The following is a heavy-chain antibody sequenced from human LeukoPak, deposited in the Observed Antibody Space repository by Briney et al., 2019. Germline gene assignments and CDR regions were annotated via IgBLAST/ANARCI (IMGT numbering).Heavy chain of an antibody. D-gene: IGHD2-2*01. CDR2: IYYSGST. CDR1: GGSISSHY. V-gene: IGHV4-59*11. Sequence: SETLSLTCTVSGGSISSHYWSWIRQPPGKGLEWIGYIYYSGSTNYNPSLKSRVTISVDTSKNQFSLKLSSVTAADTAVYYCARVAADIVVVPANAFDIWGQGIMVTVSS. J-gene: IGHJ3*02. CDR3: ARVAADIVVVPANAFDI.